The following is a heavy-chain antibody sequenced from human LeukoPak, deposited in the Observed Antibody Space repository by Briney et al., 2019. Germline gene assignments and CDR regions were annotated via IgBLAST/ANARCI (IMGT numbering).Heavy chain of an antibody. Sequence: PSETLSLTCIVSGGSISSYYWSWIRQPPGKGLEWIGYMYYSGSTNYNPSLKSRVTISVDTSKNQFSPKLSSVTAADTAVYYCARSRVDWYSDLWGRGTLVTVSS. CDR2: MYYSGST. J-gene: IGHJ2*01. CDR3: ARSRVDWYSDL. CDR1: GGSISSYY. V-gene: IGHV4-59*01. D-gene: IGHD2-15*01.